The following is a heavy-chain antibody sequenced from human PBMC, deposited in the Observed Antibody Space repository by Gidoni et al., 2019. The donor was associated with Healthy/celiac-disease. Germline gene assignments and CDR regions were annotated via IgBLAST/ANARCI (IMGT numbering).Heavy chain of an antibody. D-gene: IGHD6-6*01. J-gene: IGHJ3*02. V-gene: IGHV3-21*01. CDR1: GFTFSSYS. CDR3: AREKYSSSPLASDAFDI. Sequence: EVQLVESGGGLVKPGGSLRLSCAASGFTFSSYSMNWVRQAPGKGLEWVSSISSSSSYIYYADSVKGRFTISRDNAKNSLYLQMNSLRAEDTAVYYCAREKYSSSPLASDAFDIWGQGTMVTVSS. CDR2: ISSSSSYI.